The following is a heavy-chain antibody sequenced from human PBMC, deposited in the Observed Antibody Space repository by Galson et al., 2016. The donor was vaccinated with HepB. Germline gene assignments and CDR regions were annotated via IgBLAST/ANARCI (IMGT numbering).Heavy chain of an antibody. V-gene: IGHV4-61*01. CDR1: GGSVSSATNY. CDR2: IYYSGST. D-gene: IGHD2-15*01. Sequence: SETLSLTCTVSGGSVSSATNYWGWIRQPPGKGLEWIGYIYYSGSTNYNPSLKSRVTISVDTSKNQFSLKLSSVTAADTAVYYCASLGYCTGGTCYSPYWGQGTLVTVSS. J-gene: IGHJ4*02. CDR3: ASLGYCTGGTCYSPY.